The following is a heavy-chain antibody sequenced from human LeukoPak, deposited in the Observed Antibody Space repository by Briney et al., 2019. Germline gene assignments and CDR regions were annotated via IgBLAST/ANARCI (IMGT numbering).Heavy chain of an antibody. V-gene: IGHV1-46*01. D-gene: IGHD5-12*01. CDR2: INPSGGST. Sequence: ASVKVSCKASGGTFSSYAISWVRQAPGQGLEWMGIINPSGGSTSYAQKFQGRVTMTRDTSTSTVYMELSSLRSEDTAVYYCARPVATDGDFDYWGQGALVTVSS. CDR3: ARPVATDGDFDY. CDR1: GGTFSSYA. J-gene: IGHJ4*02.